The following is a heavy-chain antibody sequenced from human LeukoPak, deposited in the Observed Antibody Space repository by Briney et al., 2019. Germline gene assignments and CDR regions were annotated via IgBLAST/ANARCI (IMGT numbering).Heavy chain of an antibody. J-gene: IGHJ6*02. CDR1: GYTFTSYG. Sequence: ASVKVSCKASGYTFTSYGISWVRQAPGQGLEWMGWISAYNGNTNYARKLQGRVTMTTDTSTSTAYMELRSLRSDDTAVYYCARDYPNLNWNYVLNYYGMDVWGQGTTVTVS. V-gene: IGHV1-18*01. CDR3: ARDYPNLNWNYVLNYYGMDV. CDR2: ISAYNGNT. D-gene: IGHD1-7*01.